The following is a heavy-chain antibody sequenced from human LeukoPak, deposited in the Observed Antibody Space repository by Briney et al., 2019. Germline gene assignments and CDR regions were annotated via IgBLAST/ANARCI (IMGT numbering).Heavy chain of an antibody. CDR2: IYTSGST. Sequence: SQTLSLACTVSGGSISSGSYYWSWIRQPAGKGLEWIGRIYTSGSTNYNPSLKSRVTISVDTSKNQFSPKLSSVTAADTAVYYCARASRGMDVWGQGTTVTVSS. V-gene: IGHV4-61*02. CDR1: GGSISSGSYY. CDR3: ARASRGMDV. J-gene: IGHJ6*02.